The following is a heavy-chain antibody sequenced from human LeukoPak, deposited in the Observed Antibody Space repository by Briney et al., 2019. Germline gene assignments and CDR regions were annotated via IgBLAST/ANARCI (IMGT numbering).Heavy chain of an antibody. CDR3: ARDMGEGHDY. V-gene: IGHV4-61*02. J-gene: IGHJ4*02. D-gene: IGHD3-16*01. Sequence: TLSLTCTVSGASISSSYYYWTWIRQPAGKGLEWIGRFQPSGATTYNPSLTSRVTISVDTSKNQFSLKLSSVTAADTAVYYCARDMGEGHDYWGQGTLVTVSS. CDR1: GASISSSYYY. CDR2: FQPSGAT.